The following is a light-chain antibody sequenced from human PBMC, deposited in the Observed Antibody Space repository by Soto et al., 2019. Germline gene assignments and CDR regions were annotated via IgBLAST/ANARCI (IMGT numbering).Light chain of an antibody. CDR1: SSDVGTYKY. Sequence: QSALTQPASVSGSPGQSITISCTGTSSDVGTYKYVSWYQQLPGKAPKLMIYEVSNRPSGVSNRFSGSKSSNTASLTISELQAEDEADYYCSSYTSRSTPVFGGGTKVTVL. CDR3: SSYTSRSTPV. J-gene: IGLJ2*01. V-gene: IGLV2-14*01. CDR2: EVS.